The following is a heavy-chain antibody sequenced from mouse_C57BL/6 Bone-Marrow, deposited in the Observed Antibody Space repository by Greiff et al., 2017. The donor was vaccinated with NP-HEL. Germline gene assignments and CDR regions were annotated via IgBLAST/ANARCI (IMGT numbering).Heavy chain of an antibody. CDR2: LWSGGST. J-gene: IGHJ4*01. CDR3: ASLYGYDAMDY. CDR1: GFSLTSYG. D-gene: IGHD1-1*02. V-gene: IGHV2-2*01. Sequence: VQLVESGPGLVPPSQSLSITCTVSGFSLTSYGVHWVRQSPGKGLEWMGVLWSGGSTDYNAAFISRLTISTDNSKSQVFFKMNRHQAEDTAIYYCASLYGYDAMDYWGQGTSVTVSS.